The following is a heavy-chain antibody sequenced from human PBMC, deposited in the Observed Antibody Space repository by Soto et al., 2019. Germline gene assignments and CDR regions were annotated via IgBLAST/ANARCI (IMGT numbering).Heavy chain of an antibody. J-gene: IGHJ4*02. Sequence: QVPLVESGGGVVQPGRSLRLSCAASGFTFSSYAMHWVRQAPGKGLEWVAVISYDGSNKYYADSVKGRFTISRDNSKNTLYLQMNSLRAEDTAVYYCARTVAGTSEACDYWGQGTLVTVSS. CDR1: GFTFSSYA. CDR3: ARTVAGTSEACDY. CDR2: ISYDGSNK. D-gene: IGHD6-19*01. V-gene: IGHV3-30-3*01.